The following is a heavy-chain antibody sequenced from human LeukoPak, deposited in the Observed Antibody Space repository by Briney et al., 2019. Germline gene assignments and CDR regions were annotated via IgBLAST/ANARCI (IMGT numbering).Heavy chain of an antibody. Sequence: GGSLRLSCAASGFTFSSYSMNWVRQAPGKGLEWVSSISSSSSYIYYADSVKGRFTISRDNAKNSLYLQMNSLRAEDTAVYYCARNKKTYTPMGHWGQGTLVTVSS. V-gene: IGHV3-21*04. D-gene: IGHD3-16*01. J-gene: IGHJ4*02. CDR1: GFTFSSYS. CDR2: ISSSSSYI. CDR3: ARNKKTYTPMGH.